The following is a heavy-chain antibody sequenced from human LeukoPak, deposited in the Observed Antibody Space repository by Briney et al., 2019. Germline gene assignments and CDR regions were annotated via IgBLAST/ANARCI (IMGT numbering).Heavy chain of an antibody. Sequence: GASVKVSCKASGGTFSSYAISWVRQAPGQGLEWMGGIIPIFGTANYAQKFQGRVTITADESTSTAYMELSSLRSEDTAVYYCARATDYYGPGFFDYWGQGTLVIVSS. J-gene: IGHJ4*02. CDR2: IIPIFGTA. CDR1: GGTFSSYA. D-gene: IGHD3-10*01. CDR3: ARATDYYGPGFFDY. V-gene: IGHV1-69*13.